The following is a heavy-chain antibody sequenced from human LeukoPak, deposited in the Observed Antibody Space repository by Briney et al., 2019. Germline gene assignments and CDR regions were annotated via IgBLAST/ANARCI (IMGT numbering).Heavy chain of an antibody. CDR3: ARQQYDFRFDY. Sequence: GSLRLSCAASGFTFSSYAMSWIRQPPGKGLEWIGYIYYSGSTNYNPSLKSRVTISVDTSKNQFSLKLSSVTAADTAVYYCARQQYDFRFDYWGQGTLVTVSS. D-gene: IGHD3-3*01. CDR1: GFTFSSYA. CDR2: IYYSGST. V-gene: IGHV4-59*08. J-gene: IGHJ4*02.